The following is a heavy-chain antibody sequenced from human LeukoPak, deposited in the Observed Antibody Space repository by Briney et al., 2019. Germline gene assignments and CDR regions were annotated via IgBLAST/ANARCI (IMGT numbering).Heavy chain of an antibody. CDR3: ATDRGWRTSGYYLYYFEY. CDR2: IKSDGSST. V-gene: IGHV3-74*01. Sequence: GGSLRLSCAASGFTVSSNWMHWVRQTPGKGLVWVSRIKSDGSSTSYADSVKGRFTISRDNAKNTLYLQMNSLTAEDTAVYYCATDRGWRTSGYYLYYFEYWGQGTLVTYSS. D-gene: IGHD3-3*01. CDR1: GFTVSSNW. J-gene: IGHJ4*02.